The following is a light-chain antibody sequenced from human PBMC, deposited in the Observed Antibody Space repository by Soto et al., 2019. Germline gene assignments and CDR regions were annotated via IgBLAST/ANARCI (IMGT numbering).Light chain of an antibody. CDR3: HQYDHWPLT. J-gene: IGKJ4*01. CDR1: QSVSNK. CDR2: DTS. V-gene: IGKV3D-15*01. Sequence: IVLTQSPATLSLSPGERVTLSCRASQSVSNKLAWYQQKPGQAPRLLISDTSTRATGIPARFSGSGSGTDFTLTVSSLPSEDFDLYFCHQYDHWPLTFGGGTKVDIK.